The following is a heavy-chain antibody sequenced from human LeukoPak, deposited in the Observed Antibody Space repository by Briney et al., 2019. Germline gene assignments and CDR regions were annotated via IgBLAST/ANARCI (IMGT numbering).Heavy chain of an antibody. CDR2: IYSGGST. CDR1: GFTVSSNY. Sequence: GGSLRLSCAASGFTVSSNYMSWVRQAPGRGLECVSVIYSGGSTYYADSVKGRFTISRDNAKNSLYLQMNSLRAEDTAVYYCARDGRNRGYSYGPGAFDIWGQGTMVTVSS. D-gene: IGHD5-18*01. V-gene: IGHV3-53*01. CDR3: ARDGRNRGYSYGPGAFDI. J-gene: IGHJ3*02.